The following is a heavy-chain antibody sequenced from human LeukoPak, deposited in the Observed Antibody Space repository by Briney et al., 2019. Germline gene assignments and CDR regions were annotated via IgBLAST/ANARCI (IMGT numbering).Heavy chain of an antibody. V-gene: IGHV3-23*01. CDR1: GLSDSNYA. CDR3: ARCTTWNTHYAIDY. Sequence: GGSLRFSCAGPGLSDSNYAMSRVRQAPGVGLEWVSGISDSGVGTYYADSVKGRFTISRDNSKNTLYLQMSSLRAEDTAVYYYARCTTWNTHYAIDYWGQGTLVSVSS. J-gene: IGHJ4*02. CDR2: ISDSGVGT. D-gene: IGHD3-16*01.